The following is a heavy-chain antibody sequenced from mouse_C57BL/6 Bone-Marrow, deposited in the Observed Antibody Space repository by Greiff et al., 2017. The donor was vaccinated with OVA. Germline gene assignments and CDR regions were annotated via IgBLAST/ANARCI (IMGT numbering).Heavy chain of an antibody. D-gene: IGHD3-2*02. Sequence: LVESGAELARPGASVKLSCKASGYTFTSYGISWVKQRTGQGLEWIGEIYPRRGNTYYNEKFKGKATLTADKSSSTAYMELRSLTSEDSAVYFCAREELRLREAMDYWGQGTSVTVSS. J-gene: IGHJ4*01. CDR2: IYPRRGNT. CDR1: GYTFTSYG. CDR3: AREELRLREAMDY. V-gene: IGHV1-81*01.